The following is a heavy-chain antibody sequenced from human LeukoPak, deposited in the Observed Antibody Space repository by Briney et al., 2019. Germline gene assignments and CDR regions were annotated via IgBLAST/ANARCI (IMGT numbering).Heavy chain of an antibody. V-gene: IGHV4-30-2*01. CDR1: GGSISSGGYY. CDR2: IYHSGST. CDR3: ARDRDSSGWYPTFDY. Sequence: PSQTLSLTCTVSGGSISSGGYYWSWIRQPPGKGLEWIGYIYHSGSTYYNPSLKSRVTISVDRSKNQFSLKLSSVTAADTAVYYCARDRDSSGWYPTFDYWGQGTLVTVSS. D-gene: IGHD6-19*01. J-gene: IGHJ4*02.